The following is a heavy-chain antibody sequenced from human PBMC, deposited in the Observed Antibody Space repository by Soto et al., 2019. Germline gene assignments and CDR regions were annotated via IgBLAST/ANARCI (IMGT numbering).Heavy chain of an antibody. CDR3: AGVPYYYASGF. J-gene: IGHJ4*02. CDR1: VFRFSDHY. Sequence: GGSLRLSCAASVFRFSDHYMTLLRQSPGKGLEWVSKISGGGSTTYYADSVKGRFTVSRDNAKNSLYLQMNSLRAEYTAVYYCAGVPYYYASGFWGQGTLVTSPQ. CDR2: ISGGGSTT. V-gene: IGHV3-11*01. D-gene: IGHD3-10*01.